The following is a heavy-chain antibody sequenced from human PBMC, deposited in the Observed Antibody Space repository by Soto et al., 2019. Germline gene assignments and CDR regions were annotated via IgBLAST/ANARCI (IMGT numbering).Heavy chain of an antibody. D-gene: IGHD2-21*02. CDR3: AREPSDFQDGMDV. J-gene: IGHJ6*02. CDR2: IYYSGST. CDR1: GGSISSSSYY. Sequence: PSETLSLTCTVSGGSISSSSYYWGWIRQPPGKGLEWIGSIYYSGSTYYNPSLKSRVTISVDTSKNQFSLKLSSVTAADTAVYYCAREPSDFQDGMDVWGQGTTVTVS. V-gene: IGHV4-39*02.